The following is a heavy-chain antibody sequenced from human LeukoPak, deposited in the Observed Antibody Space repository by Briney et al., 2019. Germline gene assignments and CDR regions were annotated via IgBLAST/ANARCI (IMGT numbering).Heavy chain of an antibody. CDR1: GFTFSSYE. CDR2: ISSSGSTI. V-gene: IGHV3-48*03. CDR3: ARDASGFDP. J-gene: IGHJ5*02. Sequence: GGSLRLSCAASGFTFSSYEMNWVRQAPGKGLGWVSYISSSGSTIHYADSVKGRFTISRDNAKKSLYLQMNSLRAEDTAVYYCARDASGFDPWGQGTLVTVSS.